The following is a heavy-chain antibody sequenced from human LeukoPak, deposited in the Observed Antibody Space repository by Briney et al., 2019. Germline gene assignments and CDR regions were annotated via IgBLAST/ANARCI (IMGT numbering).Heavy chain of an antibody. J-gene: IGHJ4*02. CDR1: GFTFSSYA. CDR2: ISGSGGST. Sequence: GGSLRLSCAASGFTFSSYAMSWVRQAPGKGLEWVSAISGSGGSTYYADSVKGRFTISRDSSKNTLYLQMNSLRAEDTAVYYCAKSSGDYVLPFDGWGQGTLVTVSS. V-gene: IGHV3-23*01. CDR3: AKSSGDYVLPFDG. D-gene: IGHD4-17*01.